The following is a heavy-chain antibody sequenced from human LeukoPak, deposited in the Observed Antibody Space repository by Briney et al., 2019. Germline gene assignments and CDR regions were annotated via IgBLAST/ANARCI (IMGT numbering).Heavy chain of an antibody. CDR1: GGSLSSYS. D-gene: IGHD3-10*01. CDR3: ARASSDMYDFEI. V-gene: IGHV1-69*05. CDR2: IIPIFGAT. J-gene: IGHJ3*02. Sequence: SVKVACKAAGGSLSSYSINWERQAPGQGLEWMGRIIPIFGATKYEQNFQGRVTITTDESTSTVYMELSSLRSEDTALYYCARASSDMYDFEIWGQGTMVTVSS.